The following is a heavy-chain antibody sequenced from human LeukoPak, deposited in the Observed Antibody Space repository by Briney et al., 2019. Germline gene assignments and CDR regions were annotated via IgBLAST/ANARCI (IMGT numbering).Heavy chain of an antibody. D-gene: IGHD7-27*01. CDR3: ARDLSSTSNWELDY. J-gene: IGHJ4*02. Sequence: ASVKVSCKASGYTFIHYFIHWVRQAPGQGLEWMGRINSNSGVTECTQKFQGRVTMTRDTSITTVYMELSSRTSDDTAVYYCARDLSSTSNWELDYWGQGTLVTVSS. V-gene: IGHV1-2*06. CDR2: INSNSGVT. CDR1: GYTFIHYF.